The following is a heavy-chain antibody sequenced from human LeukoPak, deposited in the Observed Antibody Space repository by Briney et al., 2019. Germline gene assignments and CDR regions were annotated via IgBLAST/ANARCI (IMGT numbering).Heavy chain of an antibody. D-gene: IGHD3-10*01. CDR2: INPNSGDT. J-gene: IGHJ4*02. V-gene: IGHV1-2*02. Sequence: ASVKVSCKASGYTFTGYYMHWVRQAPGQGLEWMGWINPNSGDTNYAQKFQGRVTMTRDTSISTAYMELSGLRSDDTAVFYCARAMIRGVIVDDYWGQGTLVTVSS. CDR1: GYTFTGYY. CDR3: ARAMIRGVIVDDY.